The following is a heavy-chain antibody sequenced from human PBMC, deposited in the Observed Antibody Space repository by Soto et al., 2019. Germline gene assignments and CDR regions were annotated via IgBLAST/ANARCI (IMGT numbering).Heavy chain of an antibody. CDR1: GYTFTDYY. D-gene: IGHD3-3*01. CDR2: INPNSGGT. J-gene: IGHJ4*02. Sequence: ASVKVSCKASGYTFTDYYMHWVRQAPGQGLEWMGWINPNSGGTNYAQKFQGWVTMTRDTSISTAYMELSRLRSDDTAVYYCARAPIEYYDFWSGYSFDYWGQGTLVTVSS. V-gene: IGHV1-2*04. CDR3: ARAPIEYYDFWSGYSFDY.